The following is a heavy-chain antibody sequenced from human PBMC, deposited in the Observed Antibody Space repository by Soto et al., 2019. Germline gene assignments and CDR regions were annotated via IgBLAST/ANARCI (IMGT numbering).Heavy chain of an antibody. V-gene: IGHV1-69*15. D-gene: IGHD2-15*01. CDR3: ARGHEDGGTSEAFDI. Sequence: QVQLVQSGAEVKKPGSSVKVSCKASGGTFSTSSINWVRQAPGQRPEWMGNILPIFGTADYAQKFQGSVTXTXAXSSXPAFMELRKLLSEDTAVYYRARGHEDGGTSEAFDIWGQGTVVTVSS. J-gene: IGHJ3*02. CDR1: GGTFSTSS. CDR2: ILPIFGTA.